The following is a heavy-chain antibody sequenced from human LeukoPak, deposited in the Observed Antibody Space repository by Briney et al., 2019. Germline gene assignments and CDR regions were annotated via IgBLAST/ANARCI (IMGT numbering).Heavy chain of an antibody. CDR2: ISGSGGST. CDR3: AKDRWLRPSWYFDL. D-gene: IGHD5-12*01. J-gene: IGHJ2*01. Sequence: GGSLRLSCAASGFTFSSYAMSWVRQAPGKGLEWVSAISGSGGSTYYADSVKGRFTISRDNSKNTLYLQMNSLRAEDTAVYYCAKDRWLRPSWYFDLWGRGTLSLSPQ. CDR1: GFTFSSYA. V-gene: IGHV3-23*01.